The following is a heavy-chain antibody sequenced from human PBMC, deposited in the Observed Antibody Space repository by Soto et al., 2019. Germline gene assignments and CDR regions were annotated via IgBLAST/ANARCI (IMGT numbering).Heavy chain of an antibody. Sequence: GESLKISCKGSGYSFTSYWIGWVRQMPGKGLEWMGIIYPGDSDTRYSPSFQGQVTISADKSISTAYLQWSSLKASDTAMYYCASHNSMVRGEDGMDVWGQGTTVTVSS. CDR1: GYSFTSYW. CDR3: ASHNSMVRGEDGMDV. CDR2: IYPGDSDT. D-gene: IGHD3-10*01. J-gene: IGHJ6*02. V-gene: IGHV5-51*01.